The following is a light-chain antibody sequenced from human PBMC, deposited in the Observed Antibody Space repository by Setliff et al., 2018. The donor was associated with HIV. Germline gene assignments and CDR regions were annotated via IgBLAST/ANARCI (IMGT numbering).Light chain of an antibody. CDR2: ANR. CDR1: SSNIGAGYD. Sequence: QSVLAQPPSVSGAPGQRVTISRTGSSSNIGAGYDVHWYQQLPGAAPKLLSYANRTRASGVPDRFSGSQSHTSASLAITGLQADDEADYYCQSYDSSLSGSVVFGGGTKVTVL. CDR3: QSYDSSLSGSVV. J-gene: IGLJ2*01. V-gene: IGLV1-40*01.